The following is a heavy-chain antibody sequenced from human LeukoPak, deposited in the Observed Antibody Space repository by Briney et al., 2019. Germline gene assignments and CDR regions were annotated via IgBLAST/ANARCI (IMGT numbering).Heavy chain of an antibody. Sequence: PSETLSLTCAVSGYSISSGYYWSWIRQPAGKALEWIGRIYYSGITDYNPSLKSRVTISVDTSKNQFSLRLPSVTAADTAVYYCARGLERRLGYFDSWGQGTLVTVPS. V-gene: IGHV4-38-2*01. J-gene: IGHJ4*02. D-gene: IGHD1-1*01. CDR1: GYSISSGYY. CDR3: ARGLERRLGYFDS. CDR2: IYYSGIT.